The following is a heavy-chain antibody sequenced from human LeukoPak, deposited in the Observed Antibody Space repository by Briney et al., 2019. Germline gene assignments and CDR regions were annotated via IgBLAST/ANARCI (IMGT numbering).Heavy chain of an antibody. CDR2: ISAYNGNT. J-gene: IGHJ6*03. Sequence: ASVKVSCKASGYTSTSYGINWARQAPGQGLEWMGWISAYNGNTNSAQKLQGRVTLTTVTSTSTAYTELSSLRSEDTAVYYCARGPAWVRYMDVWGKGTTVTVSS. CDR1: GYTSTSYG. CDR3: ARGPAWVRYMDV. D-gene: IGHD3-10*01. V-gene: IGHV1-18*01.